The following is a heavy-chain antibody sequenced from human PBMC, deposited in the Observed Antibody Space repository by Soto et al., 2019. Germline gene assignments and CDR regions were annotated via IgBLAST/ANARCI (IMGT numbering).Heavy chain of an antibody. J-gene: IGHJ4*02. Sequence: QVQLVESGGGVVQPGRSLRLSCAASGFTFRGCGMHWVRQAPGKGLEWVALISYDGTNKYYADSVKGRFTISRDNSTNAVQVKMNRLTAEDTAVYFCAKDYGSSNYGFGYWGQGTLVTVSS. D-gene: IGHD6-13*01. CDR2: ISYDGTNK. CDR3: AKDYGSSNYGFGY. V-gene: IGHV3-30*18. CDR1: GFTFRGCG.